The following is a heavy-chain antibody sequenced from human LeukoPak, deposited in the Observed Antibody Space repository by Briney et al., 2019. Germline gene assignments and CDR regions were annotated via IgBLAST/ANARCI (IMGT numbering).Heavy chain of an antibody. CDR1: GFTFNNAW. CDR3: TTVTSGSGTYHKYYFDY. Sequence: GGSLRLSCAASGFTFNNAWMSWVRQAPGKGLEWVGRIKSKADGGTTDYAAPVKGRFTISRDDSKNTLNLQMNSLKTEDIAVYYCTTVTSGSGTYHKYYFDYWGQGTLVTVSS. CDR2: IKSKADGGTT. V-gene: IGHV3-15*01. D-gene: IGHD3-10*01. J-gene: IGHJ4*02.